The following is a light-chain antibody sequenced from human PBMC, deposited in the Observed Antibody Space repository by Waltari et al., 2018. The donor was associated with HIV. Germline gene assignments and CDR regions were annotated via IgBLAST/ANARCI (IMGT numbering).Light chain of an antibody. V-gene: IGLV4-69*01. CDR2: LINNGSP. CDR3: QTWGAGDHV. Sequence: QLVLTQSPSASASLGGSVKLTCTLDSGHSTYGIAWHQQQAEKGPRFLIRLINNGSPYRGDGVPARFSGSSSWAERYLTISSLQSEDEADYYCQTWGAGDHVFGGGTKLTVL. J-gene: IGLJ2*01. CDR1: SGHSTYG.